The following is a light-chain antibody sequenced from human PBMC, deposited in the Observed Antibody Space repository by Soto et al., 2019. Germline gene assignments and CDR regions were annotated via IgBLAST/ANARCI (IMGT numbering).Light chain of an antibody. V-gene: IGKV1-39*01. CDR2: DAS. CDR3: HQSSSTPLT. J-gene: IGKJ4*01. CDR1: QSVFNH. Sequence: DVQMTQSPSSLSASVGDSVTITCRASQSVFNHLSWFQQRPGKGPKLLIYDASSLHAGVPSRFSGSGYVTDFTLTISTVQPEDSAIYYCHQSSSTPLTFGGGTRVALK.